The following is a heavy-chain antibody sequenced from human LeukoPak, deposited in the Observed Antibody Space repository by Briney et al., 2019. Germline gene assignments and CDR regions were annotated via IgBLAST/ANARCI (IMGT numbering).Heavy chain of an antibody. CDR1: GFTFSSYS. Sequence: GGSLRLSCAASGFTFSSYSMNWVRQAPGKGLEWVSYISSSSSTIYYADSVKGRFTISRDNAKNTLYLQMNSLRAEDTAVYYCATDAGGSPDYYYYYGMDVWGQGTTVTVSS. CDR2: ISSSSSTI. V-gene: IGHV3-48*01. CDR3: ATDAGGSPDYYYYYGMDV. J-gene: IGHJ6*02. D-gene: IGHD2-8*02.